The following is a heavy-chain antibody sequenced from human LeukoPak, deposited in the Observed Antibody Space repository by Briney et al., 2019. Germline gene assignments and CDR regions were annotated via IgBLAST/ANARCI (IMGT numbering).Heavy chain of an antibody. J-gene: IGHJ4*02. V-gene: IGHV3-7*03. D-gene: IGHD3-3*01. CDR1: GFTFSSYS. CDR3: ARDQYDTWSRRGNFDS. Sequence: GGSLRLSCAASGFTFSSYSMNWVRQAPGKGLEWVANIKLDGSEKNYVDSVKGRFTISRDNTKDSLYLQMNSLRVEDTAVFYCARDQYDTWSRRGNFDSWGQGTLVIVSS. CDR2: IKLDGSEK.